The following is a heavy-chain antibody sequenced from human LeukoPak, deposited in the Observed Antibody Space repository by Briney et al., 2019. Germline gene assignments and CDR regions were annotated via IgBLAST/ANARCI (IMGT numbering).Heavy chain of an antibody. D-gene: IGHD1-26*01. J-gene: IGHJ4*02. CDR1: GFIFSGYG. Sequence: GGPLRLSCAASGFIFSGYGMHWVRQAPGKGLEWVAVISYDGSDKYYADSVKGRFTISRDNSRNTLYLQMNALRAEDTAVYYCARTSGSYPINDVDYWGQGTLVTVSS. V-gene: IGHV3-30*03. CDR3: ARTSGSYPINDVDY. CDR2: ISYDGSDK.